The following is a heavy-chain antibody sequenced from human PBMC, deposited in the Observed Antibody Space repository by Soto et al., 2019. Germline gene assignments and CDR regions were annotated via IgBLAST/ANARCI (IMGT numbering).Heavy chain of an antibody. CDR1: GFTFSSYG. V-gene: IGHV3-21*01. Sequence: GGSLRLSCAASGFTFSSYGMNWVRQAPGKGLEWVSSIDSTGSYIYYADSVKGRRTLSRDNARNSLYLHLNSLRTDDTAVYYCATDGAAGSVVGVWGQGTTVTLSS. D-gene: IGHD6-13*01. CDR3: ATDGAAGSVVGV. J-gene: IGHJ6*02. CDR2: IDSTGSYI.